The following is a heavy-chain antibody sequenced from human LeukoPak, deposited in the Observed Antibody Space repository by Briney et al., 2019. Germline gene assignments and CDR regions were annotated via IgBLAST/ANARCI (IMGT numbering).Heavy chain of an antibody. J-gene: IGHJ4*02. Sequence: GGSLRLSCAASGFTFSSYAMSWVRQAPGKGLEGVSAISGSGGSTYYADSVKGRFPIFRDNSKNTLYLQMNSLRAEDTAVYYCAKDLSSNSWGLFDYWGQGTLVTVSS. D-gene: IGHD6-13*01. CDR2: ISGSGGST. V-gene: IGHV3-23*01. CDR3: AKDLSSNSWGLFDY. CDR1: GFTFSSYA.